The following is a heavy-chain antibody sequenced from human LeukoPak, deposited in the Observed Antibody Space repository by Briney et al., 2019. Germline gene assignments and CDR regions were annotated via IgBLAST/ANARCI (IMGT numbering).Heavy chain of an antibody. CDR3: AKEGLSLDY. V-gene: IGHV4-59*01. CDR2: ISYSGST. CDR1: GGSISSYY. D-gene: IGHD2/OR15-2a*01. Sequence: SETLSLTCTVSGGSISSYYWSWIRQPPGKGLEWIGYISYSGSTNYNPSLKSRVTMSVDTSKNQFSLKLASVTAADTAVYYCAKEGLSLDYWGQGILVTVSS. J-gene: IGHJ4*02.